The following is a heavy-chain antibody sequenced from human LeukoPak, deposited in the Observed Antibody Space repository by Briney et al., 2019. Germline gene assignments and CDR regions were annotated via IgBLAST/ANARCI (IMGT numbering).Heavy chain of an antibody. V-gene: IGHV3-23*01. CDR1: GFTFTNFV. Sequence: GGSLRLSCAASGFTFTNFVMSWVRQAPGKGLEWISTVSASGAQTYFADSVKGRFTISRDNSKNTLYLQMYSLRVEDTATYYCAKGHRLCSSGNCNSQVDYWGHGTLVTVSP. D-gene: IGHD2-15*01. CDR3: AKGHRLCSSGNCNSQVDY. J-gene: IGHJ4*01. CDR2: VSASGAQT.